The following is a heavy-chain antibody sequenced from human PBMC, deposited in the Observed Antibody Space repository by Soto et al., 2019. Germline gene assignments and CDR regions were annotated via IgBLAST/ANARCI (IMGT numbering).Heavy chain of an antibody. CDR3: AIRMSVDY. CDR1: GFIFSSYA. Sequence: EVQLLESGGGLVQPGGSLRLSCAASGFIFSSYAMNWVRQTPGKGLEWVSGIRGSGDSTYYADSVKGRFTISRDNSKNTLYLQMNSLRDEDTAVYYCAIRMSVDYWVHVTLVTVSS. J-gene: IGHJ4*01. CDR2: IRGSGDST. D-gene: IGHD6-19*01. V-gene: IGHV3-23*01.